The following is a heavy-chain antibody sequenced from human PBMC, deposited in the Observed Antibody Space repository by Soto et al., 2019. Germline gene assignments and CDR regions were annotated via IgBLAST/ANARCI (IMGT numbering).Heavy chain of an antibody. Sequence: QVQLQESGPGLVKPSQTLSLTCTVSGGSISSGGYYWSWVRQHPGKGLEWIGYIYYSGSTYYNPSLKSRVTISVDTSKNQFSLKLSSVTAADTAVYYCARGPSTEAPPSPHFWKPTRFDYWGQGTLVTVSS. J-gene: IGHJ4*02. CDR2: IYYSGST. D-gene: IGHD3-3*02. V-gene: IGHV4-31*03. CDR3: ARGPSTEAPPSPHFWKPTRFDY. CDR1: GGSISSGGYY.